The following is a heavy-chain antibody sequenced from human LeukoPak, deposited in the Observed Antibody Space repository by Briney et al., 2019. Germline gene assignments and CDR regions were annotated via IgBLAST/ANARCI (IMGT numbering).Heavy chain of an antibody. CDR3: ARGYYSSGPFDY. J-gene: IGHJ4*02. CDR1: GGSFSGYY. Sequence: SETLSLTCAVYGGSFSGYYWGWIRQPPGKGLEWIGSIYYSGSTYYNPSLKSRVTISVDTSKNHFSLKLNSVTAADTAIYYCARGYYSSGPFDYWGQGTLVTVSS. CDR2: IYYSGST. V-gene: IGHV4-34*01. D-gene: IGHD6-19*01.